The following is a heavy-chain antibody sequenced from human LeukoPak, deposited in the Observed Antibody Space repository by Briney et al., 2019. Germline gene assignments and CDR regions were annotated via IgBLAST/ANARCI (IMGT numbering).Heavy chain of an antibody. V-gene: IGHV4-34*01. CDR1: GGSFSGYY. Sequence: SETLSLTCAVYGGSFSGYYWSWIRQPPGKGLEWIGEINHSGSTNYNPSLKSRVTISVDTSKNQFSLKLSSVTAADTAVYYCATLKSYYGMDVWGQGTTVTVSS. CDR3: ATLKSYYGMDV. CDR2: INHSGST. J-gene: IGHJ6*02.